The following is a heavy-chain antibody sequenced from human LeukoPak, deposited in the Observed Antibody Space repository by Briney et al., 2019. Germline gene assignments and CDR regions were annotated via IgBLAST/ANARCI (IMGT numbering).Heavy chain of an antibody. V-gene: IGHV3-48*03. J-gene: IGHJ4*02. D-gene: IGHD6-13*01. CDR3: AGVGRPPYTSSWPYYFDY. Sequence: PGGSLRLSCSASGFTFCCYEMDWVPQAPGKGLEWVSYLNSSGSTLYYADSVKGRFTISRDNAKNSLYLQMNSLRVEDTAVYYCAGVGRPPYTSSWPYYFDYWGQGTLVTVSS. CDR2: LNSSGSTL. CDR1: GFTFCCYE.